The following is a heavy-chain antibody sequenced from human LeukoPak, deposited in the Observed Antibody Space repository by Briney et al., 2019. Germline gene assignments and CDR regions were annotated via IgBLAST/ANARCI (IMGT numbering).Heavy chain of an antibody. D-gene: IGHD3-10*01. Sequence: SETLSLTCTVSGGSVSSDKYHWSWIRQPAGKALEWIGRVYLKGTTNYNPSLEGRVTISVDTSKNQFSLNLNSVTATDMATYYCVRGVIIINWFDSWGQGARVTVSS. V-gene: IGHV4-61*02. CDR3: VRGVIIINWFDS. J-gene: IGHJ5*01. CDR2: VYLKGTT. CDR1: GGSVSSDKYH.